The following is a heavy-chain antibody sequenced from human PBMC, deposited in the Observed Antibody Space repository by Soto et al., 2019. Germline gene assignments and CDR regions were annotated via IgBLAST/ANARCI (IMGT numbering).Heavy chain of an antibody. V-gene: IGHV3-23*01. CDR3: AKDLGSSIAGYGVQTGHFDY. CDR1: GFTFSSHA. CDR2: VDGSGGDT. Sequence: GGSLRLSCAASGFTFSSHAMGWLRQAPGTGPEWVAFVDGSGGDTSYADSVKGRFTISRDNSKNSLYLQMNSLRAEDTAGYYCAKDLGSSIAGYGVQTGHFDYWGQGTLVSVSS. D-gene: IGHD3-9*01. J-gene: IGHJ4*02.